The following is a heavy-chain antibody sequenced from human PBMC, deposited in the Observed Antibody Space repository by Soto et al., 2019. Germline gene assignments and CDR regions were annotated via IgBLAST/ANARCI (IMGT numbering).Heavy chain of an antibody. J-gene: IGHJ4*02. D-gene: IGHD6-19*01. CDR3: ARGGYSSGWFRF. CDR2: INSSGST. CDR1: FFSFRGYH. Sequence: LSLPFSFPFFSFRGYHWTWIRQPPGKGLEWVGEINSSGSTNDNPSLKSRVTISRDTSKNPFSPSLSSVTAADTAIYYCARGGYSSGWFRFWGQGILVTVSS. V-gene: IGHV4-34*01.